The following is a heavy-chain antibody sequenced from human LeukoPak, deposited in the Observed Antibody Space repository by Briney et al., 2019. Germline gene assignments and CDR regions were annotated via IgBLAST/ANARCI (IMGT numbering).Heavy chain of an antibody. Sequence: GGSLRLSCAASGFTFSSYSMNWVRQAPGKGLEWVSSISSSSSYIYYADSVKGRFTISRDNAKNSLYLQMNSLRAEDTAVYYCARLELGYCSSTSCPNPSFDYWGQGTLVTVYS. J-gene: IGHJ4*02. CDR1: GFTFSSYS. V-gene: IGHV3-21*01. D-gene: IGHD2-2*01. CDR3: ARLELGYCSSTSCPNPSFDY. CDR2: ISSSSSYI.